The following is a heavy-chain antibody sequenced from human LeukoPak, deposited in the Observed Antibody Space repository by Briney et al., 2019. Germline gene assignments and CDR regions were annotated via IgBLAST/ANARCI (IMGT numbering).Heavy chain of an antibody. V-gene: IGHV3-21*01. J-gene: IGHJ3*02. CDR2: IGSSSSSV. CDR3: ARETSEAFDI. Sequence: KSGGSLRLSCAASGFTFSSHSMNWVRQAPGEGLEWVSSIGSSSSSVYYADSVKGRFTISRDNAKNSLYLQMNSLRGDDTAVYYCARETSEAFDIWGQGTMVTVSS. CDR1: GFTFSSHS.